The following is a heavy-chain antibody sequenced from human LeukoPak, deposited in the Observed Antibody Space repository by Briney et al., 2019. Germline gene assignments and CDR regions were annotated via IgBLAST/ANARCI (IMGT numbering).Heavy chain of an antibody. V-gene: IGHV4-31*03. CDR2: IYYSGST. Sequence: MPSETLSLTCTVSGGSISSGGYYWSWIRQHPGKGLEWIGYIYYSGSTYYNPSLKSRVTISVDTSKNQFSLKLSSVTAADTAVYYCARGSQVENDAFDIWGQGTMVTVSS. J-gene: IGHJ3*02. CDR1: GGSISSGGYY. CDR3: ARGSQVENDAFDI. D-gene: IGHD2-15*01.